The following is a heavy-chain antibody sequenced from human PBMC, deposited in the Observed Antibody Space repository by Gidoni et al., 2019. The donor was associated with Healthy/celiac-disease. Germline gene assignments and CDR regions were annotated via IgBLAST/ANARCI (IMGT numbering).Heavy chain of an antibody. J-gene: IGHJ6*02. Sequence: QLQLQESGPGLVKPSATLSLPCTVSGGSISSSSYYWGWIRQPPGKGLEWIGSIYYSGSTYYNPSLKSRVTISVDTSKNQFSLKLSSVTAADTAVYYCARQLRYSSGWYDGMDVWGQGTTVTVSS. CDR2: IYYSGST. CDR1: GGSISSSSYY. D-gene: IGHD6-19*01. CDR3: ARQLRYSSGWYDGMDV. V-gene: IGHV4-39*01.